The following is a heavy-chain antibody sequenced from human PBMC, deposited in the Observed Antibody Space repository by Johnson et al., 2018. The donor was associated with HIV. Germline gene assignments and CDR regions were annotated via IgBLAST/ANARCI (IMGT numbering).Heavy chain of an antibody. CDR1: GFTLSDHY. J-gene: IGHJ3*02. CDR2: SRNKANSYTT. CDR3: TRVSFGEGAFDI. Sequence: VQLVESGGGLVQPGGSLRLSCAASGFTLSDHYMDWVRQAPGQGLEWVGRSRNKANSYTTESAASVKGRFTISRDDSQNSLYLQMNSLKTEDTAVYYCTRVSFGEGAFDIWGHGTMVTVSS. V-gene: IGHV3-72*01. D-gene: IGHD3-10*01.